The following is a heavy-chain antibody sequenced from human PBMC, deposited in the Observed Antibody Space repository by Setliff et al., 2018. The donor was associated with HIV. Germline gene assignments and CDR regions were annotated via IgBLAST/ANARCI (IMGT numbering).Heavy chain of an antibody. Sequence: TSETLSLTCVVYGGSFTNYYWSWIRQPPGKGLECIGEINHSGSTNYSPSLKSRVTISVDTSKHQFSLKLNSMTAADTAVYFCARKVGGDFDYWGQGTLVTVSS. D-gene: IGHD2-2*01. V-gene: IGHV4-34*01. CDR3: ARKVGGDFDY. CDR1: GGSFTNYY. CDR2: INHSGST. J-gene: IGHJ4*02.